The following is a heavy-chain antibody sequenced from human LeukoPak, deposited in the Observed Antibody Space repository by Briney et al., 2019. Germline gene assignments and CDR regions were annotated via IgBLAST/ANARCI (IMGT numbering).Heavy chain of an antibody. D-gene: IGHD1-1*01. CDR3: AKDSVGNLADAFDI. V-gene: IGHV3-23*01. Sequence: PGGSLRLSCAASGLTFSNYNMHWVRQAPGKGLEWVSAISGRGDSTFYADSVKGRFTISRDNSKNMLYLQMSSLRAEDTALYYCAKDSVGNLADAFDIWGQGAMVTVSS. CDR2: ISGRGDST. J-gene: IGHJ3*02. CDR1: GLTFSNYN.